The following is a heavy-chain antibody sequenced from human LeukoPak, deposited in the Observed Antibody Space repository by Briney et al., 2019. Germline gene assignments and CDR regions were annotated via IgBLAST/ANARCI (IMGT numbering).Heavy chain of an antibody. D-gene: IGHD3-22*01. CDR2: FYSGGGT. CDR1: RFTVSSTY. J-gene: IGHJ4*02. Sequence: GSLRLSCAASRFTVSSTYMNWVRQAPGKGLEWVSVFYSGGGTYYADSVKGRFTISRDNSKNTLYLQMNSLRAEDTAVYYCATLTRETYYDSSGYFGRQYYFDYWGQGTLVTVSS. CDR3: ATLTRETYYDSSGYFGRQYYFDY. V-gene: IGHV3-66*01.